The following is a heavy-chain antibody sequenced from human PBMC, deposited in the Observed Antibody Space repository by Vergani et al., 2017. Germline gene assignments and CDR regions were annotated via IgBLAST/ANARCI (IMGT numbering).Heavy chain of an antibody. CDR3: ASLFCGSGTYGY. Sequence: QLQLQESGPGLVKPSETLCLTCTVPGGSISSSSYYWGWIRQPPGKGLEWMWSIYYSGSTYYNPSLKSRVPISVDTSKNQFSLKLSFVTAADTAVYYCASLFCGSGTYGYWGQGTLVTVSS. J-gene: IGHJ4*01. CDR2: IYYSGST. D-gene: IGHD3-10*01. CDR1: GGSISSSSYY. V-gene: IGHV4-39*01.